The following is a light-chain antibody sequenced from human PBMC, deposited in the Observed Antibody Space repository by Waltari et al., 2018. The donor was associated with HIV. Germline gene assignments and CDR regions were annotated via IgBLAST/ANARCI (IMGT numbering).Light chain of an antibody. CDR2: DAS. V-gene: IGKV1-33*01. CDR3: QHYDNIPIT. J-gene: IGKJ5*01. CDR1: QDITNF. Sequence: DIQMTQSPSSLSASVGDRVTITCQASQDITNFLNWYQQKPGKAPKLLIYDASNLDTGVPSRFSGSGSGTEFTFTISSLQPEDTATYYCQHYDNIPITFGQGTRLEIK.